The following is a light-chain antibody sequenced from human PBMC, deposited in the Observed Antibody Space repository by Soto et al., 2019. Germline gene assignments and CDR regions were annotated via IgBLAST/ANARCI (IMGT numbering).Light chain of an antibody. J-gene: IGLJ2*01. V-gene: IGLV2-14*01. Sequence: QSALTQPASVSGSPGQSITISCTGTSSDVGGYNYVSWYQQHPGKAPKLMIYDVSNRPSGVSNRFYGSKSGNTASLPISGLQAEDEADYYCSSYTSSSTLVVFGGGTKVTVL. CDR1: SSDVGGYNY. CDR2: DVS. CDR3: SSYTSSSTLVV.